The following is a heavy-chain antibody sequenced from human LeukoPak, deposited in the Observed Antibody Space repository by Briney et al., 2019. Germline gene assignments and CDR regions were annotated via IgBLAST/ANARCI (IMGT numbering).Heavy chain of an antibody. Sequence: ASVKVSCKASGYTFTSYDINWVRQATGQGLEWMGWMNPNSGNTGYAQKFQGRVTMTRNTSISTAYMELRSLRSDDTAVYYCARDPGYCSGGSCYSPYWGQGTLVTVSS. V-gene: IGHV1-8*01. D-gene: IGHD2-15*01. J-gene: IGHJ4*02. CDR1: GYTFTSYD. CDR2: MNPNSGNT. CDR3: ARDPGYCSGGSCYSPY.